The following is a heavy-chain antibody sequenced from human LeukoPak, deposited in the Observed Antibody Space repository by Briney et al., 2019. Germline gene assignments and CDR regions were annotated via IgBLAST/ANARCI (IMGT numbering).Heavy chain of an antibody. CDR3: ARDWAYGSGSYRGY. D-gene: IGHD3-10*01. J-gene: IGHJ4*02. CDR1: GFSVSSNY. CDR2: IYSGGST. V-gene: IGHV3-53*01. Sequence: GGSLRLSCVASGFSVSSNYMSWVRQAPGKGLGWVSVIYSGGSTYYADSVKGRFTISRDNSKITLYLQMNSLRAEDTAVYYCARDWAYGSGSYRGYWGQGTLVTVSS.